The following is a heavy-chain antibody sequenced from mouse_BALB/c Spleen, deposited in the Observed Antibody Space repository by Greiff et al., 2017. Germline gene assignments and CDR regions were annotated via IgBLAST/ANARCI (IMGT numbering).Heavy chain of an antibody. V-gene: IGHV1-80*01. J-gene: IGHJ1*01. CDR2: IYPGAGDT. D-gene: IGHD2-12*01. CDR1: GYAFSSYW. Sequence: QVQLQQSGAELVRPGSSVKISCKASGYAFSSYWMNWVKQRPGQGLEWIGQIYPGAGDTNYNGKFKGKATLTADKSSSTAYMQLSSLTSEDSAVYFCARQIYYNYSYWYFDVWGAGTTVTVSS. CDR3: ARQIYYNYSYWYFDV.